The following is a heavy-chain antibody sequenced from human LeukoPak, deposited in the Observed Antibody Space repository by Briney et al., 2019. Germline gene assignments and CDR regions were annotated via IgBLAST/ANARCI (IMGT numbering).Heavy chain of an antibody. V-gene: IGHV3-73*01. CDR3: TAHLLYCNTTDCAPRGFDP. J-gene: IGHJ5*02. CDR2: IRSQADSYAT. D-gene: IGHD2/OR15-2a*01. Sequence: GGSLRLSCAASGFTFSSNAMSWVRQTSGKGLEWIGRIRSQADSYATAYSVSVKGRFSISRDDSKNTAYLQMNSLRAEDTAVYYCTAHLLYCNTTDCAPRGFDPWGQGTLVTVSS. CDR1: GFTFSSNA.